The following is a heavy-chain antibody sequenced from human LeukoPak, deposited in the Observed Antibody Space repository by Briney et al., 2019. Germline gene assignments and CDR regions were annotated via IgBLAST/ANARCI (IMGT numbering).Heavy chain of an antibody. CDR2: IRYDGSNK. J-gene: IGHJ3*02. CDR1: GFTFSSYG. D-gene: IGHD6-19*01. CDR3: VRGHLVGGWFKYDAFDI. Sequence: SGGSLRLSCAASGFTFSSYGMHWVRQAPGKGLEWVAFIRYDGSNKYYADSVKGRFTISRDNSKNTLYLQMNSLRAEDTAVYYCVRGHLVGGWFKYDAFDIWGQGTMVSVSS. V-gene: IGHV3-30*02.